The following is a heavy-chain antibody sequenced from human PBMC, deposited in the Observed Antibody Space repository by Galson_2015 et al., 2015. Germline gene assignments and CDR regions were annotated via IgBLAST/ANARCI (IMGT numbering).Heavy chain of an antibody. Sequence: SPRLSRAASGFTFSSNGMDWGRQAPGKGLEGVAGMSYDGSNKYYADSVKGRFTISRDNSKNTLYLQMNSLRAEDTAVYYCARTVYNYYYYYGMDVWVQGTTVTVSS. V-gene: IGHV3-30*19. J-gene: IGHJ6*02. CDR1: GFTFSSNG. CDR3: ARTVYNYYYYYGMDV. CDR2: MSYDGSNK. D-gene: IGHD1-14*01.